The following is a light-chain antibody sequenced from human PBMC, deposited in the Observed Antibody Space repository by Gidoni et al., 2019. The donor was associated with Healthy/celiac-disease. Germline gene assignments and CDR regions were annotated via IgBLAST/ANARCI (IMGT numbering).Light chain of an antibody. J-gene: IGKJ1*01. Sequence: DIVMTQSPDSLAVSLGERATINCKSSQSVLYNSNNKNNLAWYQQKPGQPPKLLIYWASTRESGVPDRFSGSGSGTDFTLTISSLQAEDVAVYYCQQYYSTPWTFXXXSKVEIK. CDR2: WAS. CDR3: QQYYSTPWT. CDR1: QSVLYNSNNKNN. V-gene: IGKV4-1*01.